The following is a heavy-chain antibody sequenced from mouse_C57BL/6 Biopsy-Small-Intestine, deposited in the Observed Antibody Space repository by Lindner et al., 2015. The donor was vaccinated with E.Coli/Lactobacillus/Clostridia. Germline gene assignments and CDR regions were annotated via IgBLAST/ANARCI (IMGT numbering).Heavy chain of an antibody. J-gene: IGHJ1*03. CDR2: IDPEDGET. Sequence: VQLQESGAELVKPGASVKLSCTASGFNIKDYYMNWVKQRPEQGLEWIGRIDPEDGETEYVSKFQGKATMTADTSSNTAYLRLSSPTSEDTAVYYCTIGKGHWYFDVWGTGTTVTVSS. D-gene: IGHD2-1*01. CDR1: GFNIKDYY. V-gene: IGHV14-1*01. CDR3: TIGKGHWYFDV.